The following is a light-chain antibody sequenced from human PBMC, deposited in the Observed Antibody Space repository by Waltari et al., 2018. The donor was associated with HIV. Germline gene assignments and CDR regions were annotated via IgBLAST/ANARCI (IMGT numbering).Light chain of an antibody. CDR3: CSYAGTYTWV. Sequence: QSALTQPRSVSGSPGQSVTFSCAGIKFGLSDYNSVSWYQQRPGQAPKLILYNVNERPSGGPSRWSGSTSARTAALTISGLQAEDEATYFGCSYAGTYTWVFGGGTNLT. CDR1: KFGLSDYNS. CDR2: NVN. V-gene: IGLV2-11*01. J-gene: IGLJ3*02.